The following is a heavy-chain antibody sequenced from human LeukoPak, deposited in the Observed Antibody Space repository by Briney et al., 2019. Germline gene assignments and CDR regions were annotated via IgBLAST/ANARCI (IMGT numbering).Heavy chain of an antibody. CDR2: IYSGGST. J-gene: IGHJ5*02. CDR1: GFTFSSNY. D-gene: IGHD6-19*01. Sequence: GGSLRLSCAASGFTFSSNYMSWVRQAPGKGVGWVSVIYSGGSTYYSDSVKGRFTISRDNSKNTLYLQMNSLRAEDTAVYYCARDLGAVAGDGSWFDPWGQGTLVTVSS. CDR3: ARDLGAVAGDGSWFDP. V-gene: IGHV3-66*01.